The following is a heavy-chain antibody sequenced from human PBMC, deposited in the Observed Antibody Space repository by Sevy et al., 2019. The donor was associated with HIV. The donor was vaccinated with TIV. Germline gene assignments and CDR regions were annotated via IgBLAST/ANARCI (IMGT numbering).Heavy chain of an antibody. CDR3: AGSYDSSGYSPGGDAFDI. D-gene: IGHD3-22*01. Sequence: GGSLRLSCAASGFTFSDYYMSWIRQAPWKGLEWVSYISSSSSTIYYADSVKGRFTISRDNTKNSLYLQMNSLRAEDTAVEYCAGSYDSSGYSPGGDAFDIWGQGTMVTVSS. CDR2: ISSSSSTI. V-gene: IGHV3-11*01. J-gene: IGHJ3*02. CDR1: GFTFSDYY.